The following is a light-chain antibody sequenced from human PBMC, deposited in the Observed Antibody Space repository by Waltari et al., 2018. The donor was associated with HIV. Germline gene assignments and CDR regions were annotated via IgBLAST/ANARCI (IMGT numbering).Light chain of an antibody. CDR3: SSYAGSNNLV. Sequence: QSALTLPPPSPGSPGQSATIPGTGTRVDAGGYYAGPWDQQPPAKALQLMIYEVSTRPSGVPDRFFGSNSGNTAPLTVSGLQAEDEADYYCSSYAGSNNLVFGGGTKLTVL. CDR1: RVDAGGYYA. V-gene: IGLV2-8*01. CDR2: EVS. J-gene: IGLJ3*02.